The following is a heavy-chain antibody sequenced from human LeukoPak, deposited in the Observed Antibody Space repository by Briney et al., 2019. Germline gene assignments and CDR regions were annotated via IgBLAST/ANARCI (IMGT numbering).Heavy chain of an antibody. Sequence: GASVKVSCKASGYTFTSYGISWVRQAPGQGLEWMGWISAYNGNTNYAQKLQGRVTMTTDTSTSTAYMELRSLRSDDTAVYYCARDRAYDILWGRRYYMDVWGKGTTVTISS. V-gene: IGHV1-18*01. D-gene: IGHD3-9*01. J-gene: IGHJ6*03. CDR3: ARDRAYDILWGRRYYMDV. CDR2: ISAYNGNT. CDR1: GYTFTSYG.